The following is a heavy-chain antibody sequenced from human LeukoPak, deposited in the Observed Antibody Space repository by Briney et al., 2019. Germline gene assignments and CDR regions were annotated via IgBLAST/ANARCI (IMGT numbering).Heavy chain of an antibody. CDR3: AKDSGWYYMDV. J-gene: IGHJ6*03. CDR1: GFTFSRYS. V-gene: IGHV3-21*01. CDR2: ISSSSSYI. D-gene: IGHD6-19*01. Sequence: GGSLRLSCAASGFTFSRYSMNWVRQAPGKGLEWVSSISSSSSYIYYADSVKGRFTISRGNAKNSLYLQMNSLRAEDTAVYYCAKDSGWYYMDVWGKGTTVTVSS.